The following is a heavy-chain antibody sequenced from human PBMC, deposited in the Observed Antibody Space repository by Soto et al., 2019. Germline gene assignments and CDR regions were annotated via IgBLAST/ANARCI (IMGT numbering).Heavy chain of an antibody. CDR3: ARLVATTYYYYYGMDV. V-gene: IGHV5-51*01. CDR2: IYPGDSDT. D-gene: IGHD5-12*01. J-gene: IGHJ6*02. CDR1: GYSFTSYW. Sequence: GECLKISCKGSGYSFTSYWIGWVRQMAGKGLEWMGIIYPGDSDTRYSPSFQGQVTISADKSISTAYLQWSSLKASDTAMYYCARLVATTYYYYYGMDVWGQGTTVTVSS.